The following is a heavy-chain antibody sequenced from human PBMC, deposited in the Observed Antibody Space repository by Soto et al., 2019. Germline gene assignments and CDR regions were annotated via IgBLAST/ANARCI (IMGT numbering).Heavy chain of an antibody. V-gene: IGHV4-4*07. J-gene: IGHJ2*01. Sequence: QVHLQESGPGLVKPSETLSLTCAISGDSIGNFYWSWIRQPAGKGLESLGRLSASGRTNYSPSLQGRVTRSLDRSKHRFSLRLTSVSAADTAVYFCARGMGRYFDLWGRGTLVTVSS. CDR3: ARGMGRYFDL. CDR1: GDSIGNFY. D-gene: IGHD2-8*01. CDR2: LSASGRT.